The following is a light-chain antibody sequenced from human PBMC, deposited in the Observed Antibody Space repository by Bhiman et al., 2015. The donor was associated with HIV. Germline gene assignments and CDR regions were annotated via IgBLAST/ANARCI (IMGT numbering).Light chain of an antibody. CDR3: QSADSSGTSHVV. Sequence: SYVLTQTPTVSVAPGKTATIACGGTNIGGKTVNWYQQKPGRAPVLVMYHDSDRPSGIPERFSGSSSGTTVTLTITGVQAEDEADYYCQSADSSGTSHVVFGGGTKLTVL. J-gene: IGLJ2*01. CDR2: HDS. V-gene: IGLV3-21*01. CDR1: NIGGKT.